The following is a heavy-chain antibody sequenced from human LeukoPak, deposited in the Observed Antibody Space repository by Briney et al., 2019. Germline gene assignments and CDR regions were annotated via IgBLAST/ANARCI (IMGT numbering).Heavy chain of an antibody. CDR3: AREHNDSSGYYYYFDY. CDR1: GGSISSYY. V-gene: IGHV4-59*12. Sequence: SETLSLTCTVSGGSISSYYWSWIRQPPGKGLEWIGYIYYSGSTNYNPSLKSRATISVDTSKNQFSLKLSSVTAADTAVYYCAREHNDSSGYYYYFDYWGQGTLVTVSS. CDR2: IYYSGST. D-gene: IGHD3-22*01. J-gene: IGHJ4*02.